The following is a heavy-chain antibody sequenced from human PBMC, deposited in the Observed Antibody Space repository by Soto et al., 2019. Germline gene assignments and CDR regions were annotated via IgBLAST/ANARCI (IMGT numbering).Heavy chain of an antibody. V-gene: IGHV6-1*01. D-gene: IGHD3-22*01. CDR2: TYYRSKWYN. CDR3: ARSSMIVVVITGPFDY. J-gene: IGHJ4*02. CDR1: GDSVSSNSAA. Sequence: SQTLSLTCAISGDSVSSNSAAWNWIRQSPSRGLEWLGRTYYRSKWYNDYAVSVKSRITINPDTSKNQFSLQLNSVTPEDMAVYYCARSSMIVVVITGPFDYWGQGTLVTVSS.